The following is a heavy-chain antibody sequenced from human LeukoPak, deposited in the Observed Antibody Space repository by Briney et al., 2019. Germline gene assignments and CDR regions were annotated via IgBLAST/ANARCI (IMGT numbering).Heavy chain of an antibody. Sequence: PGGSLRLSCTTSGFTFSDPYMDWVRQAPGKGLEWVGLIRNKRMSYTTEYAASVKGRFTISRDDSKNSLFLQMNSLTTEDTALYFCARDQQGSPDYWGQGTLVTVSS. V-gene: IGHV3-72*01. CDR3: ARDQQGSPDY. CDR1: GFTFSDPY. D-gene: IGHD6-13*01. J-gene: IGHJ4*02. CDR2: IRNKRMSYTT.